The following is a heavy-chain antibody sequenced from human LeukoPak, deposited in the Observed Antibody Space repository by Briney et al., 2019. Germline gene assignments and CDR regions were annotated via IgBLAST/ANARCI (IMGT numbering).Heavy chain of an antibody. CDR1: GYSFTNYA. Sequence: ASVKVSCKASGYSFTNYAMNWVRQAPGQGLEWMGWINPNSGGTNYAQKFQGRVTMTRDTPISTAYMELSRLRSDDTAVYYCARAFALGGAMVTSYWFDPWGQGTLVTVSS. V-gene: IGHV1-2*02. CDR2: INPNSGGT. J-gene: IGHJ5*02. D-gene: IGHD5-18*01. CDR3: ARAFALGGAMVTSYWFDP.